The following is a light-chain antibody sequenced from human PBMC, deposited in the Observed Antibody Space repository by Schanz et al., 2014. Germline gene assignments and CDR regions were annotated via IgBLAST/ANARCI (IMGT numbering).Light chain of an antibody. Sequence: DIQLTQSPSSLSASVGDRVTITCRVSQGISNYLAWYQQKPGKAPKLLIYAASTLQSGVPSRFSGSGSGTDSTLTISSLQPEDFATYYCQQYNSYPWTFGQGTKVEIK. CDR2: AAS. CDR1: QGISNY. CDR3: QQYNSYPWT. J-gene: IGKJ1*01. V-gene: IGKV1-16*01.